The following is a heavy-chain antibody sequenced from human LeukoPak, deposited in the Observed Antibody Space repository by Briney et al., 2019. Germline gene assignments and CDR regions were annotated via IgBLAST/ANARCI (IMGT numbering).Heavy chain of an antibody. Sequence: GGSLRLSCAASGFTFDAYEINWVGQPPGRGLEWVSYISGSGRTIYYADSVKGRFTISWDNAKNSVYLQMNRLRAEDTAVYYCARGVYGRFDSWGQGTLVTVSS. CDR3: ARGVYGRFDS. V-gene: IGHV3-48*03. J-gene: IGHJ5*01. CDR2: ISGSGRTI. D-gene: IGHD2/OR15-2a*01. CDR1: GFTFDAYE.